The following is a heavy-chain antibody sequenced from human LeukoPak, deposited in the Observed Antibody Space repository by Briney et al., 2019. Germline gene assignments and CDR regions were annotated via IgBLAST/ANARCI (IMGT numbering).Heavy chain of an antibody. CDR2: INPNSGGT. V-gene: IGHV1-2*02. D-gene: IGHD3-16*02. CDR3: ARELYDYVWGSYLPYYFDY. CDR1: GYTFTGYY. J-gene: IGHJ4*02. Sequence: ASVKVSCWASGYTFTGYYMHWVRQAPGQGLEWMGWINPNSGGTNYAQEFQGRVTMTRDASISTAYMELSRLRSDDTAVYYCARELYDYVWGSYLPYYFDYWGQGTLVTVSS.